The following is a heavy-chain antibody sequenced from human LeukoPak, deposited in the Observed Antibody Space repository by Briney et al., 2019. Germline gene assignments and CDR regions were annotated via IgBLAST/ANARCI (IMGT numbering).Heavy chain of an antibody. D-gene: IGHD2-2*01. CDR2: ISSSSSYI. J-gene: IGHJ5*02. V-gene: IGHV3-21*01. CDR1: GFTFSSYS. CDR3: ARDWDIVVVPAALDWFDP. Sequence: KSGGSLRLSCAASGFTFSSYSMNWVRQAPGKGLEWVSSISSSSSYIYYADSVKGRFTISRDNAKNSLYLQMNSLRAEDTAVYYCARDWDIVVVPAALDWFDPWGQGTLVTVSS.